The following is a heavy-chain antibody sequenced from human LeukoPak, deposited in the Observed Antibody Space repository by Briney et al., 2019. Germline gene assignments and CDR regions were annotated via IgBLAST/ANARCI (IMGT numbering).Heavy chain of an antibody. Sequence: SETLSLTCAVYGGSFSGYYWSWIHQPPGKGLEWIGEINHSGSTNYNPSLKSRVTISVDTSKNQFSLKLSSVTAADTAVYYCARGGIVVVPATKGHYYYMDVWGKGTTVTVPS. CDR2: INHSGST. J-gene: IGHJ6*03. D-gene: IGHD2-2*01. CDR3: ARGGIVVVPATKGHYYYMDV. V-gene: IGHV4-34*01. CDR1: GGSFSGYY.